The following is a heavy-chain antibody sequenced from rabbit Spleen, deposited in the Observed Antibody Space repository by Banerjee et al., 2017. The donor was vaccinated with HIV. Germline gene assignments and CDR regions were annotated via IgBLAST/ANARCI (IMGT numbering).Heavy chain of an antibody. Sequence: QEQLEESGGGLVKPGASLTLTCTASGVSFSSNHYMCWVRQAPGKGLEWIACIDAGSSGFTYFASWAKGRFTCSKTSSTTVTLQMTSLTAADTATYFCARNYVNAFDPWGPGTLVTVS. D-gene: IGHD1-1*01. CDR3: ARNYVNAFDP. CDR2: IDAGSSGFT. J-gene: IGHJ2*01. CDR1: GVSFSSNHY. V-gene: IGHV1S45*01.